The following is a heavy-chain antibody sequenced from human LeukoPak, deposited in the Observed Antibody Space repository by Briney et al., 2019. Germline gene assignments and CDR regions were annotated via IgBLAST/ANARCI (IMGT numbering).Heavy chain of an antibody. CDR2: IYYSGST. V-gene: IGHV4-39*01. CDR1: GGSISSSSYY. D-gene: IGHD6-6*01. Sequence: SESLSLTCTVSGGSISSSSYYWGWSRQPPGKGLEWIGSIYYSGSTYYNPSLKSRVTISVDTSKNQFSLKLSSVTAADTAVYYCARHSASMADVDYWGQGTLVTVSS. J-gene: IGHJ4*02. CDR3: ARHSASMADVDY.